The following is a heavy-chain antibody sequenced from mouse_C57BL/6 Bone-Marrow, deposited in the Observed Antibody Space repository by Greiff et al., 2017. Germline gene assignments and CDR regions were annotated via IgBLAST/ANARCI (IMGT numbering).Heavy chain of an antibody. Sequence: EVKVVESGEGLVKPGGSLKLSCAASGFTFSSYAMSWVRQTPEKRLEWVAYISSGGDYIYYADTVKGRFTFSIDHARNTLYMKMNSQKSEDTAVYYCARDITTVRSGDWYFDVGGTGTTVTVSS. J-gene: IGHJ1*03. CDR3: ARDITTVRSGDWYFDV. D-gene: IGHD1-1*01. V-gene: IGHV5S21*01. CDR2: ISSGGDYI. CDR1: GFTFSSYA.